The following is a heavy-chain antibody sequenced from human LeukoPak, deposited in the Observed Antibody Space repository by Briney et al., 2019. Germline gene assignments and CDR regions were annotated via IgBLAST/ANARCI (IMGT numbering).Heavy chain of an antibody. D-gene: IGHD3-10*01. CDR2: ISSSSSYI. CDR3: ARDHTPSDYYGSGSYYILGY. CDR1: GFTFSSYS. J-gene: IGHJ4*02. Sequence: PGGSLRLSCAASGFTFSSYSMNWVRQAPGKGLEWVSSISSSSSYIYYADSVKGRFTISRDNAKNSLYLQMNSLRAEDTAVYYCARDHTPSDYYGSGSYYILGYWGQGTLVTVSS. V-gene: IGHV3-21*01.